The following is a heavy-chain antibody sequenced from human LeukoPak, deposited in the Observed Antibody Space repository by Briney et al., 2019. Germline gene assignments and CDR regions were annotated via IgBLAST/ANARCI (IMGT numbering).Heavy chain of an antibody. J-gene: IGHJ5*02. CDR1: RFTFSSYG. D-gene: IGHD6-19*01. CDR2: IRPSGDNT. Sequence: GGSLRLSCAASRFTFSSYGMHWVRQAPGRGLEWVSSIRPSGDNTYYGDSVKGRFTISRDNSKNTVYLQMNNMRVDDTAVYYCAREAGWHWFDPWGQGTLVTVSS. CDR3: AREAGWHWFDP. V-gene: IGHV3-23*01.